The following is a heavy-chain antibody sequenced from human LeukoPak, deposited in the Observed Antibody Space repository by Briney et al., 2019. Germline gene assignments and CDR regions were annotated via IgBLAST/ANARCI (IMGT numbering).Heavy chain of an antibody. CDR1: GFTFSSYS. Sequence: PGGSLRLSCAASGFTFSSYSMNWVRQAPGKGLEWVSSISSSSSYIYYADSVKGRFTISRDNAKNSLYLQMNSLRAKDTAVYYCARSPGIAAAGTSDFDYWGQGTLVTVSS. CDR3: ARSPGIAAAGTSDFDY. V-gene: IGHV3-21*01. CDR2: ISSSSSYI. J-gene: IGHJ4*02. D-gene: IGHD6-13*01.